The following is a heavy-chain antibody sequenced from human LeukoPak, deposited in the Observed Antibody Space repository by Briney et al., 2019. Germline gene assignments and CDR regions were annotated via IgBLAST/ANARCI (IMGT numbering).Heavy chain of an antibody. CDR2: IYYSGST. Sequence: SETLSLTCTVSGGSISSYYWSWIRQPPGKGLEWIGYIYYSGSTNYNPSLKSRVTISVDTSKNQFSLKLSSVTAADTAVYYCARAPYYYDSSGYYYLYYYYYMDVWGKGTRSPSP. D-gene: IGHD3-22*01. CDR3: ARAPYYYDSSGYYYLYYYYYMDV. V-gene: IGHV4-59*01. J-gene: IGHJ6*03. CDR1: GGSISSYY.